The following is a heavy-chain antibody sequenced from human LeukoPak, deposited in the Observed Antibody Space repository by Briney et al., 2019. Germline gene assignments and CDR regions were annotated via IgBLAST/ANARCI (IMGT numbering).Heavy chain of an antibody. J-gene: IGHJ6*02. V-gene: IGHV4-39*07. CDR2: IYYSGST. D-gene: IGHD6-13*01. Sequence: GSLRLSCAASGFTFSSYAMSWVRQPPGKGLEWIGSIYYSGSTYYNPSLKSRVTISVDTSKNQFSLKLSSVTAADTAVYYCARDSGYSSSWYLDVWGQGTTVTVSS. CDR1: GFTFSSYA. CDR3: ARDSGYSSSWYLDV.